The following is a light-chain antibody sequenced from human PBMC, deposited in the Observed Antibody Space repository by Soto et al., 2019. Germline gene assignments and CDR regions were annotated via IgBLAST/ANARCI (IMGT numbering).Light chain of an antibody. V-gene: IGKV3D-20*02. CDR1: QTVRNNY. J-gene: IGKJ1*01. CDR3: QQYNNWWT. Sequence: EFVLTQSPGTLSLSPXERATLSCRASQTVRNNYLAWYQQKPGQAPRLLIYDASSRATGIPDRFSSSWSGTEFPLTISSLQSEDFAVYYCQQYNNWWTFGQGTKVDIK. CDR2: DAS.